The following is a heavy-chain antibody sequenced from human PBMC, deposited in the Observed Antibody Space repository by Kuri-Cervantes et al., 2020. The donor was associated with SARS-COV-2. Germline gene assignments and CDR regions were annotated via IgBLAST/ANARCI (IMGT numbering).Heavy chain of an antibody. V-gene: IGHV1-18*01. Sequence: ASVKVCWKASCYTFTSYGISWVRQAPGQGLEWMGWISAYNGNTNYAQKLQGRVTMTTDTSTSTAYMELRSLRSEDTAVYYCARGGEYYDFWSGYRRGNYFDYWGQGTLVTVSS. CDR2: ISAYNGNT. CDR3: ARGGEYYDFWSGYRRGNYFDY. D-gene: IGHD3-3*01. J-gene: IGHJ4*02. CDR1: CYTFTSYG.